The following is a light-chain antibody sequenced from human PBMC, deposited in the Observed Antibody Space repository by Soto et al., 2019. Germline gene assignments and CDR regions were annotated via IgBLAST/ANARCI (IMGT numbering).Light chain of an antibody. J-gene: IGKJ1*01. CDR3: QQSYSTWT. CDR2: AAS. V-gene: IGKV1-39*01. Sequence: DIQMTQCPASLSASVGDRVTITCRARQSISSYVNWYHQIPGKAPQLLIYAASSLQSGVPSRFSGSGSGTDFTLTISSMQPEDFATYYCQQSYSTWTFGQGTKVDIK. CDR1: QSISSY.